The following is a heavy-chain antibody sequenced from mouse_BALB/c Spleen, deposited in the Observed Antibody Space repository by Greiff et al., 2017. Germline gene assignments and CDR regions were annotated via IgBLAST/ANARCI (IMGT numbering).Heavy chain of an antibody. CDR2: ISSGGSYT. CDR1: GFTFSSYA. Sequence: EVQLVESGGGLVKPGGSLKLSCAASGFTFSSYAMSWVRQTPEKRLEWVATISSGGSYTYYPDSVKGRFTISRDNAKNTLYLQMSSLRSEDTAMYYCARLYFDVWGAGTTVTVSS. J-gene: IGHJ1*01. V-gene: IGHV5-9-3*01. CDR3: ARLYFDV.